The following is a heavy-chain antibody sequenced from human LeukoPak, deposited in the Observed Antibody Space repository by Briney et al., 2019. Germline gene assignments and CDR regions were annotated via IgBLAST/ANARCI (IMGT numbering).Heavy chain of an antibody. CDR3: ARGEQLRYFDWLPSPFDY. V-gene: IGHV3-48*02. CDR2: ISSSSSTI. J-gene: IGHJ4*02. CDR1: GFTFSSYS. Sequence: GGSLRLSCAASGFTFSSYSMNWVRQAPGKGLEWVSYISSSSSTIYYADSVKGRFTISRDNAKNSLYLQMNSLRDEDTAVYYCARGEQLRYFDWLPSPFDYWGQGTLVTVSS. D-gene: IGHD3-9*01.